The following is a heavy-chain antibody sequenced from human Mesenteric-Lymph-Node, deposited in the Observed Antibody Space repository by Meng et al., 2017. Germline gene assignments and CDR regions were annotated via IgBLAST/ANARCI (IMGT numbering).Heavy chain of an antibody. CDR2: FDPEDGET. V-gene: IGHV1-24*01. J-gene: IGHJ4*02. CDR3: ATGRGYYDSSGYWD. CDR1: GYTRTELS. Sequence: VQLVKSGGEVKKPGASVKVSCKVSGYTRTELSMHWVRQAPGKGLEWMGGFDPEDGETIYAQKFQGRVTMTEDTSTDTAYMELSSLRSEDTAVYYCATGRGYYDSSGYWDWGQGTLVTVSS. D-gene: IGHD3-22*01.